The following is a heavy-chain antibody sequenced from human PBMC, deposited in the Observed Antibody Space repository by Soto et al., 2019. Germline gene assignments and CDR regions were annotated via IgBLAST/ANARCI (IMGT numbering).Heavy chain of an antibody. V-gene: IGHV4-39*01. Sequence: QLQLQESGPGLVKPSETLSLTCTVSGGSISSSSYYWGWIRQPPGKGLEWIGSIYYSGSTYYNPARTGRVPISLDTSKNQSSLKLSSVTAADTAVYYCARHVSKVPAAIDWFDPWGQGTLVTVAS. J-gene: IGHJ5*02. D-gene: IGHD2-2*01. CDR2: IYYSGST. CDR3: ARHVSKVPAAIDWFDP. CDR1: GGSISSSSYY.